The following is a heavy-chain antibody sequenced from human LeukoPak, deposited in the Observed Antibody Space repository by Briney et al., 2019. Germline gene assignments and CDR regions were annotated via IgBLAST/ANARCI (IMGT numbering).Heavy chain of an antibody. CDR2: INYSGST. D-gene: IGHD3-22*01. CDR3: ARAWRYYDSSGYYYAYYFDY. V-gene: IGHV4-59*01. Sequence: PSETLSLTCTVSGGSISSYYWSWIRQPPGKGLEWIGYINYSGSTNYNPSLKSRVTISVDTSKNQFSLKLSSATAADTAVYYCARAWRYYDSSGYYYAYYFDYWGQGTLVTVSS. CDR1: GGSISSYY. J-gene: IGHJ4*02.